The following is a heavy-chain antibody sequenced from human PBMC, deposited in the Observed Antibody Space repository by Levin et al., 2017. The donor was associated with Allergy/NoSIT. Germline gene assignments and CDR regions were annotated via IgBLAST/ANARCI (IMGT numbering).Heavy chain of an antibody. J-gene: IGHJ6*03. CDR3: ARANYGDYGYYYMDV. V-gene: IGHV4-34*01. Sequence: SCAVYGGSFSGYYWSWIRQPPGKGLEWIGEINHSGSTNYNPSLKSRVTISVDTSKNQFSLKLSSVTAADTAVYYCARANYGDYGYYYMDVWGKGTTVTVSS. CDR1: GGSFSGYY. CDR2: INHSGST. D-gene: IGHD4-17*01.